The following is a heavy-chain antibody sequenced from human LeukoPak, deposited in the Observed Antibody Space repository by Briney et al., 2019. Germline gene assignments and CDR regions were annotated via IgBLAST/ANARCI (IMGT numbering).Heavy chain of an antibody. D-gene: IGHD6-13*01. V-gene: IGHV3-23*01. CDR3: AKARAGDITAAFNY. Sequence: GGSLRLSCAASGFIFSNYAMSWVRQAPGKGLEWVSGISASGSNPYYADPVKGRFTISRDNSENTLNLQMNSLRAEDTAVYYCAKARAGDITAAFNYWGQGTLVTVS. J-gene: IGHJ4*02. CDR1: GFIFSNYA. CDR2: ISASGSNP.